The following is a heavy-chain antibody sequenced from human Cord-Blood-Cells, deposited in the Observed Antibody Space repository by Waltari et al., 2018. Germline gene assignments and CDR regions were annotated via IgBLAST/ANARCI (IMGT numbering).Heavy chain of an antibody. CDR1: GFTFSSNS. V-gene: IGHV3-48*01. CDR3: ASVHADAFDI. Sequence: EVQLVASGRGLVQPGGSLRPSCAASGFTFSSNSMNWVRQAPGKGLEWVSYISSSSSTIYYAASVKGRFTISRDNAKNSLYLQMNSLRAEDTAVYYCASVHADAFDIWGQGTMVTVSS. J-gene: IGHJ3*02. CDR2: ISSSSSTI.